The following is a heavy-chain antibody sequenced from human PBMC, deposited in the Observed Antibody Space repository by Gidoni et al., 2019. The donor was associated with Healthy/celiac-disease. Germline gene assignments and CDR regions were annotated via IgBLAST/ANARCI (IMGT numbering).Heavy chain of an antibody. CDR1: GFTFRSYG. CDR2: IWYDGSNK. D-gene: IGHD4-17*01. J-gene: IGHJ3*02. Sequence: QVQLVESVVGVVQPGRYLRLACPASGFTFRSYGMHWVRQAPGKGLEWVAVIWYDGSNKYYADSVKGRFTISRDNSKNTLYLQMNSLRAEDTAVYYCARDLGLRGRIDAFDIWGQGTMVTVSS. CDR3: ARDLGLRGRIDAFDI. V-gene: IGHV3-33*01.